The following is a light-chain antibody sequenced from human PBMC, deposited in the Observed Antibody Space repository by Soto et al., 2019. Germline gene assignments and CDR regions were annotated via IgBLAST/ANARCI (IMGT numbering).Light chain of an antibody. J-gene: IGKJ4*01. Sequence: MTQSPSTLSGSVGDRVTITCRASQSVGSNLAWYQQKPGQTPRVLIYGASTRAIGIPARFSGSGFGTEFTLTISSLQSEDFVVYYCQQYSNWPLLSFGGGTKVDIK. V-gene: IGKV3-15*01. CDR2: GAS. CDR1: QSVGSN. CDR3: QQYSNWPLLS.